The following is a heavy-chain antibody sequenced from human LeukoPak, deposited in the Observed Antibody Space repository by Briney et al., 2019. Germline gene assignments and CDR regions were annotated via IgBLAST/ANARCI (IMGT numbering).Heavy chain of an antibody. V-gene: IGHV3-33*06. Sequence: PGRSLRLSCAASGFTFSSYGMHWVRQAPGKGLEWVAVIWYDGSNKYYADSVKGRFTISRDNSKNTLYLQMNSLRAEDTAVYYCAKQFIAAPDAFDIWGQGTMVTVSS. CDR2: IWYDGSNK. D-gene: IGHD6-13*01. CDR3: AKQFIAAPDAFDI. CDR1: GFTFSSYG. J-gene: IGHJ3*02.